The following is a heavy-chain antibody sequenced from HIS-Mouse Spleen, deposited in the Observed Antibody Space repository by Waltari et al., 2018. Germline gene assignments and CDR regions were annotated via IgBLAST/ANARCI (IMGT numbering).Heavy chain of an antibody. J-gene: IGHJ2*01. CDR2: IYYCGST. Sequence: QLQLQESGPGLVKPSETLSPTRTVPGGPICRRRYLWGRIRQPPGTGLERLGSIYYCGSTYYNPSLKSRVTISVDTSKNQFSLKLSSVTAADTAVYYCAREIPYSSSWYDWYFDLWGRGTLVTVSS. D-gene: IGHD6-13*01. V-gene: IGHV4-39*07. CDR3: AREIPYSSSWYDWYFDL. CDR1: GGPICRRRYL.